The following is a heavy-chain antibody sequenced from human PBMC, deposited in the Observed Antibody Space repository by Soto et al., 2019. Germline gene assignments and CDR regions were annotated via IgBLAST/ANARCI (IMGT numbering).Heavy chain of an antibody. V-gene: IGHV3-48*02. J-gene: IGHJ4*02. CDR1: GFSFSDHS. D-gene: IGHD2-21*02. CDR2: IASSSDKT. CDR3: ARLPKGRLVTA. Sequence: LVESGGDLVYPGGSLRLFCVGSGFSFSDHSMNWVRQALGKGLQWVSYIASSSDKTYYADSVKGRFTVSRDNAKNALLLQVNSLRDDDTATYFCARLPKGRLVTAWGEGTRVTVSS.